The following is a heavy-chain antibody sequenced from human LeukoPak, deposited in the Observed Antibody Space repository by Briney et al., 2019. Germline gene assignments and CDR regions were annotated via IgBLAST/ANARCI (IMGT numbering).Heavy chain of an antibody. Sequence: ASMKVSCKASGYTFTSYYMHWVRQAPGQGLEWMGIINPSGGSTSYAQKFQGRVTMTRDTSTSTVYMELSSLRSEDTAVYYCARDQGGKSYCSGGSCYFGGNWFDPWGQGTLVTVSS. CDR3: ARDQGGKSYCSGGSCYFGGNWFDP. V-gene: IGHV1-46*01. CDR2: INPSGGST. D-gene: IGHD2-15*01. CDR1: GYTFTSYY. J-gene: IGHJ5*02.